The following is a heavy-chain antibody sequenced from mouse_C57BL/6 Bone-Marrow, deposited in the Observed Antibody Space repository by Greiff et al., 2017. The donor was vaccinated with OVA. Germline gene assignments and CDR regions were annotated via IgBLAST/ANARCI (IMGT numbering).Heavy chain of an antibody. CDR2: ISSGSSTI. J-gene: IGHJ3*01. V-gene: IGHV5-17*01. CDR1: GFTFSDYG. Sequence: EVKLMESGGGLVKPGGSLKLSCAASGFTFSDYGMHWVRQAPEKGLEWVAYISSGSSTIYYADTVKGRFTISRDNAKNTLFLQMTSLRSEDTAMYYCAREGAWLAYWGQGTLVTVSA. CDR3: AREGAWLAY.